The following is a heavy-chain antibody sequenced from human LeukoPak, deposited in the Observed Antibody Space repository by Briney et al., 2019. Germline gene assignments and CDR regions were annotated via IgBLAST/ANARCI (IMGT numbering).Heavy chain of an antibody. Sequence: GESLKISCKGSGYGFTSYWIGWVRQMPGKGLEWMGIIYPGDSDTRYSPSFQGQVTISADKSISTAYLQWSSLKASDTAMYYCARRSWAPPYYFDYWGQGTLVTVSS. J-gene: IGHJ4*02. CDR1: GYGFTSYW. CDR3: ARRSWAPPYYFDY. CDR2: IYPGDSDT. D-gene: IGHD3-16*01. V-gene: IGHV5-51*01.